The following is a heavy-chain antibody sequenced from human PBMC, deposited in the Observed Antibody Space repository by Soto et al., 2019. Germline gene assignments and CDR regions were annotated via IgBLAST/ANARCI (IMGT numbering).Heavy chain of an antibody. J-gene: IGHJ4*01. CDR2: IRSRADGETT. V-gene: IGHV3-15*01. D-gene: IGHD5-18*01. CDR1: GFTFNNAW. CDR3: TTGTAGAKSDVDF. Sequence: EVQLVESGGCLVEPGGSLRLSCAASGFTFNNAWMSWVRQAPGKGLEWVGRIRSRADGETTDYAVPVKGRFTIARDESKNTLSLQMNSLKTEDRAVYYCTTGTAGAKSDVDFWGQGTLVTVSS.